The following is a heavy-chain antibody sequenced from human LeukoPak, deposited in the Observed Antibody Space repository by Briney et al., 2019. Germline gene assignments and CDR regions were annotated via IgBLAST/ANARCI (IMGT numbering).Heavy chain of an antibody. CDR2: IIPIFGIA. CDR1: GGTFSSYA. J-gene: IGHJ4*02. D-gene: IGHD4-17*01. Sequence: SVKVSCKASGGTFSSYAISWVRQAPGQGLEWMGRIIPIFGIANYAQKFQGRVTITTDESTSTAYMELSSLRSEDTAVYYCARIDDYGDYEYWGQGTLVTVSS. CDR3: ARIDDYGDYEY. V-gene: IGHV1-69*05.